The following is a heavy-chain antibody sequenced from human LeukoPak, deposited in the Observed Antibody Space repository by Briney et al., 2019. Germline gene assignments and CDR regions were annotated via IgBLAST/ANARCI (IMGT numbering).Heavy chain of an antibody. J-gene: IGHJ4*02. D-gene: IGHD2-8*01. CDR1: GYTFTRHY. V-gene: IGHV1-46*01. CDR2: INPSGGST. Sequence: ASVKVSCKASGYTFTRHYMHWVRQAPGQGLEWMGIINPSGGSTIYAQKFQGRVTMTRDTSTSTVYMELSSLRSEDTAVYYCARVPNWRYYLDYWGQGTLVTVSS. CDR3: ARVPNWRYYLDY.